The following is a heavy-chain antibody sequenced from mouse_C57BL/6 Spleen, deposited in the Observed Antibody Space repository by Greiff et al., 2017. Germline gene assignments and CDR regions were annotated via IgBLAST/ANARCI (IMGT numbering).Heavy chain of an antibody. D-gene: IGHD1-1*01. J-gene: IGHJ2*01. CDR2: IYPRSGNT. CDR3: AREDAITTVVDY. CDR1: GYTFTSYG. V-gene: IGHV1-81*01. Sequence: VMLVESGAELARPGASVKLSCKASGYTFTSYGISWVEQRTGQGLEWIGEIYPRSGNTYYNEQFKGKATLTADKSSSTAYMELRSLTSEDSAVYFCAREDAITTVVDYWGQGTTLTVSS.